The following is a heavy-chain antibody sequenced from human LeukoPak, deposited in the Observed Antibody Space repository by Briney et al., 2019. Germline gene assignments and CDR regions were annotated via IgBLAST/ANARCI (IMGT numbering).Heavy chain of an antibody. J-gene: IGHJ6*02. CDR3: AKDRGGYYDFWSGYYGSHYGMDV. V-gene: IGHV3-30*18. Sequence: GGSLRLSCPASGFTFSSYGMHWVRPAPGKGLDWVAVISYDGSNKYYADSVKGRFTISRDNSKNTLYLQMNSLRAEETAVYYCAKDRGGYYDFWSGYYGSHYGMDVWGQGTTVTVSS. CDR2: ISYDGSNK. CDR1: GFTFSSYG. D-gene: IGHD3-3*01.